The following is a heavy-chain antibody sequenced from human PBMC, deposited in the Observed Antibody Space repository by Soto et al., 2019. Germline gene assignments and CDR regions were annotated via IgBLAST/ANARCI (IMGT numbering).Heavy chain of an antibody. CDR2: FYYSGNT. CDR1: GGSISTSTFY. V-gene: IGHV4-39*01. D-gene: IGHD2-15*01. CDR3: ARHTPAISISDH. Sequence: PSETLSLTCTVAGGSISTSTFYWGWMRQPPGKGLEWIASFYYSGNTYYNPSLKSRVTISVDTSKNQFSLKLSSVTAADTAVYYCARHTPAISISDHWGQGTLVTVSS. J-gene: IGHJ4*02.